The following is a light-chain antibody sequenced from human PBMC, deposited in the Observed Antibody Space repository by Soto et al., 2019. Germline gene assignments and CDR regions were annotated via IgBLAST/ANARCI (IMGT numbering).Light chain of an antibody. CDR2: KAS. CDR3: QQYNDYSWT. CDR1: QSISAW. Sequence: DIQMTQSPSTLSASVGDRVSINCRASQSISAWLAWYQQKPGKAPRLLIYKASTLEIGVPSRFSGSGSGTEFTLTISSLQPDDDATYYCQQYNDYSWTFGQGTKVDNK. J-gene: IGKJ1*01. V-gene: IGKV1-5*03.